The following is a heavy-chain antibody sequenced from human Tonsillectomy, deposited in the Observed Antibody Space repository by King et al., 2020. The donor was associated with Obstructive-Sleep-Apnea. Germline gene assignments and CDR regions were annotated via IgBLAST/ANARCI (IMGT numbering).Heavy chain of an antibody. CDR1: GYTFTGYY. CDR2: INPNSGGT. J-gene: IGHJ4*02. CDR3: AREGDYGDSPRPFDY. V-gene: IGHV1-2*04. Sequence: QLVQSGAEVKKPGASVKVSCKASGYTFTGYYMHWVRQAPGQGLEWMGWINPNSGGTNYAQKFQGWVTMTRDTSISTAYMERSRLRSDDTAVYYCAREGDYGDSPRPFDYWGQGTLVTVSS. D-gene: IGHD4-17*01.